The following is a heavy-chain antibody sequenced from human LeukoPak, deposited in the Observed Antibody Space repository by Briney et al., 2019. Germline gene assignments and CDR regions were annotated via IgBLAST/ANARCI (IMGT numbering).Heavy chain of an antibody. CDR3: ARGKRAGDSYHLDY. D-gene: IGHD2-21*02. CDR2: IYSSGST. CDR1: GDSISSYY. Sequence: PSETLSLTCTVSGDSISSYYWNWIRQPPGTGLEWIGYIYSSGSTSYNPSLRSRVTMSGDTSKNQFSLKLRSVTAADTAVYYCARGKRAGDSYHLDYWGQGILVTVSS. V-gene: IGHV4-59*01. J-gene: IGHJ4*02.